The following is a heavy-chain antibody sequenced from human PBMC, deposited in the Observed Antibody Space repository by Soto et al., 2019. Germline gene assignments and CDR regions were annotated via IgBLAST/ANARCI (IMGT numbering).Heavy chain of an antibody. V-gene: IGHV5-51*01. D-gene: IGHD4-17*01. CDR2: IYPGDSDT. CDR1: GYSFTSYW. J-gene: IGHJ6*04. Sequence: GDSLKISCKGSGYSFTSYWIGWVRQIPGKVLEWMGIIYPGDSDTRYSPSFQGQVTISPDKSISTPYLQWSSLKASDPAMYYCARLSTVTTHSYYYGMDVWGEGXTVTVSS. CDR3: ARLSTVTTHSYYYGMDV.